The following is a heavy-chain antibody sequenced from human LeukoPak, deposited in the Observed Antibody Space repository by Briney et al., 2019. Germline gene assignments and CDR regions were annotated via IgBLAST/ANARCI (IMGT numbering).Heavy chain of an antibody. CDR2: IDPGDSDT. V-gene: IGHV5-51*01. J-gene: IGHJ4*02. CDR3: DRSGYNGYELDY. CDR1: GHSFTNFW. D-gene: IGHD5-12*01. Sequence: GESLKISCQGSGHSFTNFWIAWVRQMPGKGLEWMGIIDPGDSDTRNSPSFQGQVTISADKSITTAYLQWSSLKASDSAIYYCDRSGYNGYELDYWGQGTLVTVSS.